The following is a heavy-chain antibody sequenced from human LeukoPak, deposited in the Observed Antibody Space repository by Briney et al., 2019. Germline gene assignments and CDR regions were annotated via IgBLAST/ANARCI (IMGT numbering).Heavy chain of an antibody. CDR1: GFTFSSYG. J-gene: IGHJ4*02. D-gene: IGHD3-3*01. V-gene: IGHV3-33*01. CDR2: IWYDGSNK. CDR3: ARERGTHYDFWSGYSYFDY. Sequence: PGGSLRLSCAASGFTFSSYGMHWVRQAPGKGLEWVAVIWYDGSNKYYADSVKGRFTISRDNSKNTLYLQMNSLRAEDTAVYYCARERGTHYDFWSGYSYFDYWGQGTLVTVSS.